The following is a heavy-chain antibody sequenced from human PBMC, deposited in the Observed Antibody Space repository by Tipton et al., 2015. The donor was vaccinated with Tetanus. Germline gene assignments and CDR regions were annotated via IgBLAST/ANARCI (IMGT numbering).Heavy chain of an antibody. CDR2: ISSSGSTI. CDR1: GFTFSSYE. D-gene: IGHD2-2*01. Sequence: CAASGFTFSSYEMNWVRQAPGKGLEWVSYISSSGSTIYYTDSVKGRFTISRDNAKNSLYLQMNSLRAEDTAVYYCARGGPDIVVVPAASPSFSYYYGMDVWGQGTTVTVSS. CDR3: ARGGPDIVVVPAASPSFSYYYGMDV. J-gene: IGHJ6*02. V-gene: IGHV3-48*03.